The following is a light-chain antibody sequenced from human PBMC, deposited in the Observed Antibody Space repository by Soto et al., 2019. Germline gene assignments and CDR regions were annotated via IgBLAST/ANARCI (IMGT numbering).Light chain of an antibody. CDR2: SNN. J-gene: IGLJ3*02. CDR3: AAWDDSLWV. Sequence: QSVLTQPPSASGTPRQRVTISCSGSSSNIGSNTVNWYQQLPGTAPKLLIYSNNQRPSGVPDRFSGSKSGTSASLAISGLQSEDEADYYCAAWDDSLWVFGGGTKLTVL. V-gene: IGLV1-44*01. CDR1: SSNIGSNT.